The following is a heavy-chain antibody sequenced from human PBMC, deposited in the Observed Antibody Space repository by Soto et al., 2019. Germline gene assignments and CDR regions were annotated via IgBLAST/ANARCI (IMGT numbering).Heavy chain of an antibody. Sequence: EVQLVPSGAEVKKPGESLRISCKGYGYSFTSYWVTWVRQMPGKGLEWMGRIDPSDSYTNYNPPFQGHVTISVDKSISTAYLQWSSLKASDTAMYYCARLYGGNSGMDVWGQGTTVTVSS. CDR2: IDPSDSYT. CDR3: ARLYGGNSGMDV. D-gene: IGHD4-17*01. J-gene: IGHJ6*02. CDR1: GYSFTSYW. V-gene: IGHV5-10-1*01.